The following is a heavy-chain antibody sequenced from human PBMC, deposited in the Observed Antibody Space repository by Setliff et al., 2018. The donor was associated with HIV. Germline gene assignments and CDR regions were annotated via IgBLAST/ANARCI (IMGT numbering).Heavy chain of an antibody. CDR1: GSSINDSY. J-gene: IGHJ4*02. V-gene: IGHV4-59*01. D-gene: IGHD2-15*01. CDR3: AKVGAYCSGGKCSSPYYFDF. CDR2: IHNSGST. Sequence: KPSETLSLTCTVSGSSINDSYWSWIRQPPGKGLEWIDYIHNSGSTNSFSSLKRRVTLSLDTSKSQFSLRLTSVTAADTALYYCAKVGAYCSGGKCSSPYYFDFWGQGILVTVSS.